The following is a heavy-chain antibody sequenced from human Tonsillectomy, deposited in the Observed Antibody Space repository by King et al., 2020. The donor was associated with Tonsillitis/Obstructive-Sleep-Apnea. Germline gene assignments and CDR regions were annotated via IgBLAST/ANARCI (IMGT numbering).Heavy chain of an antibody. CDR1: GFSPSTSGVG. V-gene: IGHV2-5*02. J-gene: IGHJ3*02. CDR3: AHSPLTGSSDDAFDI. D-gene: IGHD7-27*01. CDR2: IYWDADK. Sequence: TLKESGPTLVKPPQTLTLTCTFSGFSPSTSGVGVGWIRQPPGKALEWLSLIYWDADKRYSPSLKSRLTITKDTSKNQVVLTMTNMDPVDTATYFCAHSPLTGSSDDAFDIWGQGTMVTVSS.